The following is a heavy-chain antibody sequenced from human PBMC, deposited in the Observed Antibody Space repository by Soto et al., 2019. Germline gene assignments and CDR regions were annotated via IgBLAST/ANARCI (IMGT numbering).Heavy chain of an antibody. D-gene: IGHD3-10*01. CDR2: INHSGST. J-gene: IGHJ6*02. CDR3: ARDDRDGSGSYYYYYGMDV. V-gene: IGHV4-34*01. CDR1: GGSFSGYY. Sequence: SETLSLTCAVYGGSFSGYYWSWIRQPPGKGLEWIGEINHSGSTNYNPSLKSRVTISVDTSKNQFSLKLSSVTAADTAVYYCARDDRDGSGSYYYYYGMDVWGQGTTVTVSS.